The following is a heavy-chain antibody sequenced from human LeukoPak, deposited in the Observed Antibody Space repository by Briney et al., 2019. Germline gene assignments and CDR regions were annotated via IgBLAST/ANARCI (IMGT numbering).Heavy chain of an antibody. CDR1: GASIRSGDYY. Sequence: SETLSLSCTVSGASIRSGDYYWSWIRQPPGKGLEWIGYIYDSGSTYYNPSLKSRITISVDTSENRFSLKLSSVTATDTAVYYCARDCSGGSCYGAFDIWGQGTMVTVSS. J-gene: IGHJ3*02. D-gene: IGHD2-15*01. CDR2: IYDSGST. CDR3: ARDCSGGSCYGAFDI. V-gene: IGHV4-30-4*01.